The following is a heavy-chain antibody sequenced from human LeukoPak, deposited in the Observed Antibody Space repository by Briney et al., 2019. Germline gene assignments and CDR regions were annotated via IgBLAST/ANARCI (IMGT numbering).Heavy chain of an antibody. D-gene: IGHD3-10*01. CDR1: GFTFSSYS. V-gene: IGHV3-21*03. Sequence: GGSLRLSCAASGFTFSSYSMYWVRHGPRKGVWWVSSISLSSSDIYYEDSVKSRFTISRDNAKNSLYLHMKSVRAAETGVYYCARDRAYGSGDDAFDISGARKMVTVSS. CDR2: ISLSSSDI. J-gene: IGHJ3*02. CDR3: ARDRAYGSGDDAFDI.